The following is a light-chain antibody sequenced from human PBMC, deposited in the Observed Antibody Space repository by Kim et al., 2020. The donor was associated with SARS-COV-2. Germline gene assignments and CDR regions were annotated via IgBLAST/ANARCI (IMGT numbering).Light chain of an antibody. CDR3: QQANKFPPST. J-gene: IGKJ3*01. Sequence: IQLTQSPSSVSASVGDRGTITCRASQDINTWLGWYKQKQGKAPKLLIYGASNLQSGVPSRFSGSGSGTDFTLTTSRLQPDDCATYFCQQANKFPPSTFGPGTHVDTK. CDR1: QDINTW. CDR2: GAS. V-gene: IGKV1-12*01.